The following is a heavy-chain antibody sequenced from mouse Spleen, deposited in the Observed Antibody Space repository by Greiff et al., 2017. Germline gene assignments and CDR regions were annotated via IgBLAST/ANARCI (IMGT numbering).Heavy chain of an antibody. CDR2: IDPENGDT. CDR1: GFNIKDDY. D-gene: IGHD4-1*01. J-gene: IGHJ2*01. V-gene: IGHV14-4*01. CDR3: TTLTGTRDYFDY. Sequence: EVKLVESGAELVRPGASVKLSCTASGFNIKDDYMHWVKQRPEQGLEWIGWIDPENGDTEYASKFQGKATITADTSSNTAYLQLSSLTSEDTAVYYCTTLTGTRDYFDYWGQGTTLTVSS.